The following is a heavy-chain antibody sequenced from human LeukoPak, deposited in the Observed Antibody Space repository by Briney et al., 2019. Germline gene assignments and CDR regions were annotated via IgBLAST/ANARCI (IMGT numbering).Heavy chain of an antibody. Sequence: SVRVSCKASGGTFSSYAISWVRQAPGQGLEWMGGIIPIFGTANYAQKFQGRVTITADESTSTAYMELSSLRSEDTAVYYCASGYYDILTGYPKDFDYWGQGTLVTVSS. V-gene: IGHV1-69*13. J-gene: IGHJ4*02. CDR3: ASGYYDILTGYPKDFDY. CDR1: GGTFSSYA. CDR2: IIPIFGTA. D-gene: IGHD3-9*01.